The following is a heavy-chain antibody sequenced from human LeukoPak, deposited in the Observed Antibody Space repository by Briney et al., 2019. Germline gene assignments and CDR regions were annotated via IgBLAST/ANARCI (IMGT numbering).Heavy chain of an antibody. CDR1: GLSRATSGVA. V-gene: IGHV2-5*02. Sequence: SGPTLVHPTQTLTLTCTFSGLSRATSGVAVGWIRQPPGKALEWLAFIYWDDEKRYSPSLKSRLTITKDTSKNHVVLTMTDMDPVDTATYYCAHREHDILAANHRPFDYWGQGALVTVSS. CDR2: IYWDDEK. D-gene: IGHD3-9*01. CDR3: AHREHDILAANHRPFDY. J-gene: IGHJ4*02.